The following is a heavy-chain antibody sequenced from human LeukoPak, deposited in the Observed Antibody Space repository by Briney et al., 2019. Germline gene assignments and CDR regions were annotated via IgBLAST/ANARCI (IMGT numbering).Heavy chain of an antibody. CDR1: GFTFSDYY. CDR2: ISSSSTYI. D-gene: IGHD5-18*01. Sequence: GSLRLSCAASGFTFSDYYMSWIRQAPGKGLEWVSSISSSSTYIYYADSVKGRFTISRDNAKNSLYLQMNSLRAEDTAVYYCAGEPTAMILWGQGTLVTVSS. V-gene: IGHV3-11*06. CDR3: AGEPTAMIL. J-gene: IGHJ4*02.